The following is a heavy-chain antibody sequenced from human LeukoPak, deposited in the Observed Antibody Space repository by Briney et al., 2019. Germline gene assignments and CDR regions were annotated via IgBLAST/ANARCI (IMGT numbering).Heavy chain of an antibody. CDR2: INPTSGGT. Sequence: EASVKVSCKASGYTFTTYYIHWVRQAPGQGPEWMGWINPTSGGTNYAQKFQGRVTLTRDTSITTVYMELNRLRSDDTGVYYCAREGFGGLFNYFDQWGQGTLVTVSS. CDR3: AREGFGGLFNYFDQ. V-gene: IGHV1-2*02. J-gene: IGHJ4*02. CDR1: GYTFTTYY. D-gene: IGHD3-10*01.